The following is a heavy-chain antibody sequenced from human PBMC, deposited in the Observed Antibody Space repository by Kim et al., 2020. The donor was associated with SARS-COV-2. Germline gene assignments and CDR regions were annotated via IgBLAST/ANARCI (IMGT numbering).Heavy chain of an antibody. V-gene: IGHV3-7*01. J-gene: IGHJ4*02. Sequence: GGSLRLSCAASGFTFSSYWMSWVRQAPGKGLEWVANIKQDGSEKYYVDSVKGRFTISRDNATNSLYLQMNSLRAEDTAVYYCARYGGWDVIGICDYWGQGTLVTVSS. CDR3: ARYGGWDVIGICDY. CDR1: GFTFSSYW. D-gene: IGHD6-19*01. CDR2: IKQDGSEK.